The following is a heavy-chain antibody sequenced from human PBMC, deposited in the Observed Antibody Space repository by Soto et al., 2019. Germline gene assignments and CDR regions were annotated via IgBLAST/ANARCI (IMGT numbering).Heavy chain of an antibody. CDR2: ISSSSSTI. V-gene: IGHV3-48*01. CDR1: GFTFSSYS. D-gene: IGHD3-22*01. J-gene: IGHJ4*02. Sequence: GGSLRLSCAASGFTFSSYSMNWVRQAPGKGLEWVSYISSSSSTIYYADSVKGRFTISRDNAKNSLYLQMNSLRAEDTAVYYCARARYYYDSSGYGQFDYWGQGTLVTVSS. CDR3: ARARYYYDSSGYGQFDY.